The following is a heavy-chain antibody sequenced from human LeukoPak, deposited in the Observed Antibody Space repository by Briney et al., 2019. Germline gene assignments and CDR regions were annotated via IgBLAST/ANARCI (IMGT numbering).Heavy chain of an antibody. CDR3: ARGEPGGRDY. CDR2: INNSGIT. Sequence: SETLSLTCAVYGGSFSTYYWNWIRQPPGKGLEWIGEINNSGITNYNPSLKSRVIISVDTSKKQSSLRLTSVTAADTAVYYCARGEPGGRDYWGQGTLVTVSS. V-gene: IGHV4-34*01. D-gene: IGHD3-10*01. CDR1: GGSFSTYY. J-gene: IGHJ4*02.